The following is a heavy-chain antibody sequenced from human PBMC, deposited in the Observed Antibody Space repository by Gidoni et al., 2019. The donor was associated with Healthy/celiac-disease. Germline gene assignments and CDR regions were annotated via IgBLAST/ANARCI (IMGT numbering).Heavy chain of an antibody. CDR3: ARDPVGSMVRGVVD. CDR2: IYTSGST. J-gene: IGHJ4*02. Sequence: QVQLQESGPGLVKPSQTLSLTCTVSGGSISSGSYYWSWIRQPAGKGLEWIGRIYTSGSTNYNPSLKSRVTISVDTSKNQFSLKLSSVTAADTAVYYCARDPVGSMVRGVVDWGQGTLVTVSS. CDR1: GGSISSGSYY. D-gene: IGHD3-10*01. V-gene: IGHV4-61*02.